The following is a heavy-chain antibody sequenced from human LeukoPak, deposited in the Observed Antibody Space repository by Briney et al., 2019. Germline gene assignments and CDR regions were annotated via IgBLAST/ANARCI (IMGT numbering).Heavy chain of an antibody. CDR1: GFTFSSYD. J-gene: IGHJ3*02. CDR2: IGTAGDT. V-gene: IGHV3-13*04. Sequence: GGSLRLSCAASGFTFSSYDMHWVRQATGQGLAWVSAIGTAGDTYYPGSVKGRFTISRENAKNSLYLQMNSLRAGDTAVYYCARVNTDRGAAFDIWGQGTKVTVSS. CDR3: ARVNTDRGAAFDI. D-gene: IGHD3-10*01.